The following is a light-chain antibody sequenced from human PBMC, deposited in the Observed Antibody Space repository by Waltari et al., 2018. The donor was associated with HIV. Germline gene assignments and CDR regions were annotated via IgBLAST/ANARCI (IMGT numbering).Light chain of an antibody. Sequence: YTLAQTPSVSVPPRQTARITCAVEAPPCKFTHGYQQKPGQAPIVVIYKDSERPSGIPERFSGFISGTTATLTISAVQAEDEADYYCQSADITGTLGVFGGGTRLTV. CDR1: APPCKF. J-gene: IGLJ2*01. CDR3: QSADITGTLGV. V-gene: IGLV3-25*03. CDR2: KDS.